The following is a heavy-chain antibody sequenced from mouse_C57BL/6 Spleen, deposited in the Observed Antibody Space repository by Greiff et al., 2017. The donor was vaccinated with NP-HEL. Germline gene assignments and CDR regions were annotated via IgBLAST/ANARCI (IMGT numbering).Heavy chain of an antibody. J-gene: IGHJ1*03. V-gene: IGHV1-42*01. CDR2: INPSTGGT. Sequence: EVQRVESGPELVKPGASVKISCKASGYSFTGYYMNWVKQSPEKSLEWIGEINPSTGGTTYNQKFKAKATLTVDKSSSTAYMQLKSLTSEDSAVYYCARSGYYGSSYHWYFDVWGTGTTVTVSS. D-gene: IGHD1-1*01. CDR3: ARSGYYGSSYHWYFDV. CDR1: GYSFTGYY.